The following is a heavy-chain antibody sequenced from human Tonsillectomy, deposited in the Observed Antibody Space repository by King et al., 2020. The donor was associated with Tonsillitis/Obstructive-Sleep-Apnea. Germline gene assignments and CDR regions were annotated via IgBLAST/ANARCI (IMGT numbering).Heavy chain of an antibody. CDR2: INPNSGGT. CDR3: AXXXXXGXSRIDY. Sequence: VQLVESGAEVKKPGASVKVSCKASGYTFTDYFMHWVRQAPGQGLEWMGWINPNSGGTNYAQKFQGRXTXTRDTSIXXAYMELSRRGSXDPXVCYCAXXXXXGXSRIDYWGXXXLVTVXS. V-gene: IGHV1-2*02. J-gene: IGHJ4*01. CDR1: GYTFTDYF.